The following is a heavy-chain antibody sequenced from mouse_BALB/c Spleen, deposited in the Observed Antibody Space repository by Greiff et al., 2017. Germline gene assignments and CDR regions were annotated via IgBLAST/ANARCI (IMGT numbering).Heavy chain of an antibody. CDR2: ISSGGST. V-gene: IGHV5-6-5*01. D-gene: IGHD1-1*01. CDR1: GFTFSSYA. J-gene: IGHJ3*01. CDR3: ARSTTVAPWFAY. Sequence: EVKLMESGGGLVKPGGSLKLSCAASGFTFSSYAMSWVRQTPEKRLEWVASISSGGSTYYPDSVKGRFTISRDNARNILYLQMSSLRSEDTAMYYCARSTTVAPWFAYWGQGTLVTVSA.